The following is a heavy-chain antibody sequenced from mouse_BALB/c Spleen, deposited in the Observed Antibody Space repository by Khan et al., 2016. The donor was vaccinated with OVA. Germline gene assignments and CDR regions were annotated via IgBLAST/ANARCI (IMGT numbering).Heavy chain of an antibody. CDR1: GYSFTGYN. V-gene: IGHV1S135*01. Sequence: EVQLQQSGPELEKPGASVKISCKASGYSFTGYNMNWVKQSNGKSLEWIGNIDPYYGGISYNQKFKVKATLTVDKSSSTAYMQLKSLTSEDSAVNDCASSTWYFDVWGAGTTVTDSS. CDR2: IDPYYGGI. CDR3: ASSTWYFDV. J-gene: IGHJ1*01.